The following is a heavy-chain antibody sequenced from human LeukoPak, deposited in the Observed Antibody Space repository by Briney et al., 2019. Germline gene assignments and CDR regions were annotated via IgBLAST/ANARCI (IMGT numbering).Heavy chain of an antibody. J-gene: IGHJ3*02. D-gene: IGHD1-26*01. CDR3: AKSLGNSGSSLIDAFDI. V-gene: IGHV3-30*02. CDR1: GFTFSSYG. Sequence: GGSLRLSCAASGFTFSSYGMHWVRQAPGKGLEWVAFIRYDGSNKYYADSVKGRFTISRDNSKNTLYLQMNSLRAEDTAVYYCAKSLGNSGSSLIDAFDIWGQGTMVTVSS. CDR2: IRYDGSNK.